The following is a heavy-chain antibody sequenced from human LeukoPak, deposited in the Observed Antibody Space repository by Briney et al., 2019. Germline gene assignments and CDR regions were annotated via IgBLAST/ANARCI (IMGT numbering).Heavy chain of an antibody. V-gene: IGHV3-23*01. D-gene: IGHD7-27*01. CDR1: GFTFNNYG. J-gene: IGHJ4*02. Sequence: GGSLRLSCAVSGFTFNNYGMSWVRQAPGKGLEWVSAISGSGFNTYYADSVKGRFTISRDNSKNTLYLQMNSLRAEDTAVYYCASWGEGALDNWGQGTLVTVSS. CDR3: ASWGEGALDN. CDR2: ISGSGFNT.